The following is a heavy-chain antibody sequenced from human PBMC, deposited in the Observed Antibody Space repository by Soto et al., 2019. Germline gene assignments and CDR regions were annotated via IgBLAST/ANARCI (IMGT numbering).Heavy chain of an antibody. CDR2: ISWNSGSI. J-gene: IGHJ4*02. CDR3: AKDIGVKRYYFDY. V-gene: IGHV3-9*01. Sequence: GGSLRLSCAASGFTFDDYAMHWVRQAPGRGLEWVSGISWNSGSIGYADSVKGRFTISRDNAKNSLYLQMSSLRAEDTALYYCAKDIGVKRYYFDYWGQGTLVTVSS. D-gene: IGHD3-10*01. CDR1: GFTFDDYA.